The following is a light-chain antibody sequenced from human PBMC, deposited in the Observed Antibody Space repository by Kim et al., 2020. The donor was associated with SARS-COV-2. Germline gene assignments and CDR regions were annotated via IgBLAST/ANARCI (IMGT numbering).Light chain of an antibody. J-gene: IGLJ2*01. CDR3: QAWDSSTVV. CDR1: KLGYKY. CDR2: QHS. V-gene: IGLV3-1*01. Sequence: SYELTQPPSVSVSPGQTATITCSGDKLGYKYACWYQQKPGQSPVLVIYQHSKRPSGIPERFFGSNSGNTANLTISGTQAMDEADYYCQAWDSSTVVFGGG.